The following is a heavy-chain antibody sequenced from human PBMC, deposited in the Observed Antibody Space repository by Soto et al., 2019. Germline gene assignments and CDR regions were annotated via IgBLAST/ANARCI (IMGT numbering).Heavy chain of an antibody. CDR2: MNPYNGNT. D-gene: IGHD6-25*01. CDR1: GYTFTTYD. V-gene: IGHV1-8*01. CDR3: ARSKERSRPPYFAY. Sequence: GASVKVSCKASGYTFTTYDIHWVRQVTGQGLEWMGWMNPYNGNTGSTQKFQGRVTMTRNTSISTVYMEVAVLRSEDTAVYYRARSKERSRPPYFAYWGQGTLVTVSS. J-gene: IGHJ4*02.